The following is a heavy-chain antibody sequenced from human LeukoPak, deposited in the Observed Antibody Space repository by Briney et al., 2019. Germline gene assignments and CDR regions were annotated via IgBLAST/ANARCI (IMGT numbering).Heavy chain of an antibody. D-gene: IGHD4-17*01. CDR2: ISPYNGNT. J-gene: IGHJ4*02. CDR3: ATEGGWQPTDYGDHVY. Sequence: ASVKVSCKASGYTLTNYGITWVRQAPGRGLEWMGWISPYNGNTNYAQKLQDRVTMTTDTSTSTAYMELRSLRSDDTALYYCATEGGWQPTDYGDHVYWGQGTLVTVSS. CDR1: GYTLTNYG. V-gene: IGHV1-18*01.